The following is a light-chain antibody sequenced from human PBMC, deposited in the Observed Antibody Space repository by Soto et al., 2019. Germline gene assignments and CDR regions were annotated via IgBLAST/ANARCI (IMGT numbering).Light chain of an antibody. V-gene: IGKV1-5*01. CDR3: QKYNIAPWT. CDR2: DAS. Sequence: DIQMTQSPSTLSASVGDRVTITCRASQSISSWLAWYQQKPGKAPKLLIYDASSLESGVPSRFSGSGSGTDFTLIISSLQPEDVATYYCQKYNIAPWTFGHGTRVEI. J-gene: IGKJ1*01. CDR1: QSISSW.